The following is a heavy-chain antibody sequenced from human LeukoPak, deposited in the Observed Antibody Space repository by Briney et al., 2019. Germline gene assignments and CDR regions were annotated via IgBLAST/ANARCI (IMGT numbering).Heavy chain of an antibody. CDR3: AKFNGGSNYYYYYGMDV. Sequence: GGSLRLSCAASGFTFSSYGMHWARQAPGKGLEWVAVISYDGSNKYYADSVKGRFTISRDNSKNTLYLQMNSLRAEDTAVYYCAKFNGGSNYYYYYGMDVWGQGTTVTVSS. D-gene: IGHD1-26*01. J-gene: IGHJ6*02. CDR2: ISYDGSNK. CDR1: GFTFSSYG. V-gene: IGHV3-30*18.